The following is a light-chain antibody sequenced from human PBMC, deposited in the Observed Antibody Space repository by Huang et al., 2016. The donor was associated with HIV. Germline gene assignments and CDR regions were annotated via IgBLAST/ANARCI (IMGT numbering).Light chain of an antibody. J-gene: IGKJ5*01. CDR3: QQYDNLPIT. CDR1: QDISKY. Sequence: DIQMTQSPSSLSASIGDRVKLTCQEGQDISKYLNWYQQKPGKAPRALIYDASNLETGVPSRFSGSGSGTYFRLTINSLQPEDIATYYCQQYDNLPITFGQGTRLEIK. CDR2: DAS. V-gene: IGKV1-33*01.